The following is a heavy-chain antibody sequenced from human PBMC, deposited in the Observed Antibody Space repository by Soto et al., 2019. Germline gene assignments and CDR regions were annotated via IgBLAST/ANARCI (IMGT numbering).Heavy chain of an antibody. CDR2: IYQSGSP. D-gene: IGHD5-18*01. CDR3: ARDIGYSYGYLDY. CDR1: RDTSRRSNW. J-gene: IGHJ4*02. V-gene: IGHV4-4*02. Sequence: QVQLQESGPRMVKTSGTPSLTCTITRDTSRRSNWWSWVGEPPEKGLEWIGEIYQSGSPNYNPSLKIRVTISVDKSKNQFSLKLSSVTAADTAVYYCARDIGYSYGYLDYWGQGILVTVSS.